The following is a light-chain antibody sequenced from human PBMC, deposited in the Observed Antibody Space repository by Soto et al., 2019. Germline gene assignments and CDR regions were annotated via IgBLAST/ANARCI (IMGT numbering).Light chain of an antibody. CDR3: SSYTISTTLV. J-gene: IGLJ1*01. Sequence: QSALTQPASVSGSPGQSITISCTGTSSDLGGYNYVSWYQQHPGKAPKLMIYEVSNRPSGVFNRFSGSKSGNTASLTISGLQAEDEADYYCSSYTISTTLVFGTGTKVTVL. V-gene: IGLV2-14*01. CDR1: SSDLGGYNY. CDR2: EVS.